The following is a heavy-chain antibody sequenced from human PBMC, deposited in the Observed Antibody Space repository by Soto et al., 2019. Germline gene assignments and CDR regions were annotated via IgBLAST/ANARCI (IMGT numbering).Heavy chain of an antibody. Sequence: SETLSLTCTVSGGSISSGGYYWSWIRQHPGKGLEWIGYIYYSGSTYYNPSLKSRVTISVDTSKNQFSLKLSSVTAADTAVYYCARGVQPMIQDYGAFDIWGQGTMGTVSS. CDR3: ARGVQPMIQDYGAFDI. J-gene: IGHJ3*02. CDR1: GGSISSGGYY. D-gene: IGHD4-17*01. CDR2: IYYSGST. V-gene: IGHV4-31*03.